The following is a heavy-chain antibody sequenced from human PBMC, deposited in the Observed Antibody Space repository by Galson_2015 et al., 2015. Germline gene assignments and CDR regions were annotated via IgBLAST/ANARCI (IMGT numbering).Heavy chain of an antibody. Sequence: SLRLSCAASGFTFSDYYMSWIRQAPGKGLEWVSAISGSGGSTYYADSVKGRFTISRDNSKNTLYLQMNSLRAEDTAVYYCAKPTGGNSANNLWYFDLWGRGTLVTVSS. CDR2: ISGSGGST. CDR3: AKPTGGNSANNLWYFDL. V-gene: IGHV3-23*01. D-gene: IGHD4-23*01. CDR1: GFTFSDYY. J-gene: IGHJ2*01.